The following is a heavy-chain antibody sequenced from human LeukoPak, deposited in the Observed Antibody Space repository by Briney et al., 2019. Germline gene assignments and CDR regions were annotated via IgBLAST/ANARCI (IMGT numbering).Heavy chain of an antibody. CDR2: ISGDGGTT. J-gene: IGHJ4*02. CDR3: ATSHGWSPDH. Sequence: GGSLRLSRAASGFTFDDYFMHWVRQAPGKGLQWVSFISGDGGTTHYRDSVRGRFTISRDNSKNSLYLQLKSLRTDDTALYFCATSHGWSPDHWGQGTLVTVSS. V-gene: IGHV3-43*02. D-gene: IGHD6-19*01. CDR1: GFTFDDYF.